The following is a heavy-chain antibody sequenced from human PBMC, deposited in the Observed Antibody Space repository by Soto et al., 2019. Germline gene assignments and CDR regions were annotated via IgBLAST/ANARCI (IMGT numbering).Heavy chain of an antibody. V-gene: IGHV1-46*01. CDR1: GYTFTSYY. Sequence: VKVSCKASGYTFTSYYMHWVRQAPGQGLEWMGIINPSGGSTSYAQKFQGRVTMTRDTSTSTVYMELSSLRSEDTAVYYCLSGSSLKAYYYYGMDVWGQGTTVTVSS. D-gene: IGHD3-10*01. CDR3: LSGSSLKAYYYYGMDV. CDR2: INPSGGST. J-gene: IGHJ6*02.